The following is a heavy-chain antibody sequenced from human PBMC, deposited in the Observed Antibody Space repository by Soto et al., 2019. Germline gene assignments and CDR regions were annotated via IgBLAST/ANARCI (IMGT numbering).Heavy chain of an antibody. Sequence: ASVKVSCKASGYTFTSYGISWVRQAPGQGLEWMGWINPNSGGTNYAQKFQGRVTMTRDTSISTAYTELSRLRSDDTAVYYCARERGILYYYYYGMDVWGQGTTVTVSS. CDR1: GYTFTSYG. V-gene: IGHV1-2*02. D-gene: IGHD3-16*01. CDR3: ARERGILYYYYYGMDV. CDR2: INPNSGGT. J-gene: IGHJ6*02.